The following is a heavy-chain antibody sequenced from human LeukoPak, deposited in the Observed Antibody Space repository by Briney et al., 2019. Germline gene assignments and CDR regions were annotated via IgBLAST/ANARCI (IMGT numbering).Heavy chain of an antibody. J-gene: IGHJ4*02. CDR1: GFTFSRHW. Sequence: GGSLRLSCAASGFTFSRHWMHWVRPAPGKGLVWISRINSDGSGTNYADFVKGRFTISRDNAKNTVYLQINSLRDEDTAVYYCARICSSTDCLIPDWGQGTLVSVSS. V-gene: IGHV3-74*01. CDR3: ARICSSTDCLIPD. D-gene: IGHD2-2*01. CDR2: INSDGSGT.